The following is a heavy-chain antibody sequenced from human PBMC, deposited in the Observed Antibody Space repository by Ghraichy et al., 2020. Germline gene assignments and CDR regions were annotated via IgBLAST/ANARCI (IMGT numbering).Heavy chain of an antibody. J-gene: IGHJ4*02. V-gene: IGHV3-23*01. CDR3: AKDLRMT. CDR1: GFTFSSFA. Sequence: ASVKVSCAASGFTFSSFAMSWVRPAPGTGLEWVSSIGGTCGTPYYADSVKGRFTISRDNSKNTLYLQMNSLRVEDTALYYCAKDLRMTGGQGTLVTVSS. D-gene: IGHD2-21*02. CDR2: IGGTCGTP.